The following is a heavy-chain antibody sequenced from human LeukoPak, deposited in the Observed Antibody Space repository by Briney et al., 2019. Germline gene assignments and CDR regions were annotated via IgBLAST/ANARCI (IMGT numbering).Heavy chain of an antibody. D-gene: IGHD3-10*01. V-gene: IGHV3-30*03. CDR2: ISYDGRSNK. Sequence: PGRSLRLSCAASGFTFSNYGLHWVRQAPGKGLEWVALISYDGRSNKYYADSVKGRFTISRDNSKNTLYLQMNSLRAEDTAVYYCASQLADLNDAFDIRGQGTMVTVSS. CDR3: ASQLADLNDAFDI. J-gene: IGHJ3*02. CDR1: GFTFSNYG.